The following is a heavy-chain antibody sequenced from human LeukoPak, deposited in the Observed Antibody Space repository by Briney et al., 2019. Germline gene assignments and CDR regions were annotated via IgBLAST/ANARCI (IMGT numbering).Heavy chain of an antibody. CDR2: VYHSGSA. CDR1: RYSISSGYY. CDR3: ARVGGYGYHYYYMDV. V-gene: IGHV4-38-2*02. D-gene: IGHD5-12*01. Sequence: SETLSLTCSVSRYSISSGYYWAWIRQPPGKELEWIGSVYHSGSAYYNASLKSRVTISVDRSKNQFFLRLSSVTAADTAVYYCARVGGYGYHYYYMDVWGNGTTVTISS. J-gene: IGHJ6*03.